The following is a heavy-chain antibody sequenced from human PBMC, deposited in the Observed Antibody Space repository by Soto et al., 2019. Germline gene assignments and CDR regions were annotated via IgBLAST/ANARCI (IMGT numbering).Heavy chain of an antibody. Sequence: AASVKVSCKASGGTFSSYAISWVRQAPGQGLEWMGGIIPIFGTANYAQKFQGRVTITADESTSTAYMELSSLRSEDTAVYYCATASVSGSHSRYYYGMDVWGQGTTVTVSS. CDR1: GGTFSSYA. V-gene: IGHV1-69*13. CDR2: IIPIFGTA. D-gene: IGHD1-26*01. J-gene: IGHJ6*02. CDR3: ATASVSGSHSRYYYGMDV.